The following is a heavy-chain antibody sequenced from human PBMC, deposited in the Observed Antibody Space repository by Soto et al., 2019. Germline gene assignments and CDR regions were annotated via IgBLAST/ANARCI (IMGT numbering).Heavy chain of an antibody. CDR3: ARVKLRAADAFDI. J-gene: IGHJ3*02. CDR2: ISSSSSYI. CDR1: GFTFSSYS. V-gene: IGHV3-21*01. D-gene: IGHD4-17*01. Sequence: PGGSLRLSCAASGFTFSSYSMNWVRQAPGKGLEWVSSISSSSSYIYYADSVKGRFTISRDNAKNSLYLQMNSLRAEDTAVYYCARVKLRAADAFDIWGQGTMVTVSS.